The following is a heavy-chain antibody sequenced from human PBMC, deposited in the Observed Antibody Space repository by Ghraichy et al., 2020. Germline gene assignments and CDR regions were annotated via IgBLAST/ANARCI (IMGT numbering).Heavy chain of an antibody. CDR3: ARAPYDDDGFYDDAFDI. V-gene: IGHV4-30-2*01. CDR2: IYHSGST. J-gene: IGHJ3*02. CDR1: GGSIASGDYS. D-gene: IGHD3-22*01. Sequence: SQTLSLTCAVSGGSIASGDYSWSWIRQPPGKGLEWIGYIYHSGSTYYSPSLKSQVTISADRSKNQISLKLSSVTAADTAVYYCARAPYDDDGFYDDAFDIWCQGTMVTVSS.